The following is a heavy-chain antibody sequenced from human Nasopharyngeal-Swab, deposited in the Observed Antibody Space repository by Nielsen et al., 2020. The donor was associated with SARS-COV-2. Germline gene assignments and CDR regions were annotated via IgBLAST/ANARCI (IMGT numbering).Heavy chain of an antibody. CDR3: ARGRAFHRDIVVVVAAKSPFDY. J-gene: IGHJ4*02. D-gene: IGHD2-15*01. V-gene: IGHV4-38-2*02. CDR1: GYSISSGYY. Sequence: SETLSLTCTVSGYSISSGYYWGWIRQPPGKGLEWIGSIYHSGSTYYNPSLKSRVTISVDTSKNQFSLKLSSVTAADTAVYYCARGRAFHRDIVVVVAAKSPFDYWGQGTLVTVSS. CDR2: IYHSGST.